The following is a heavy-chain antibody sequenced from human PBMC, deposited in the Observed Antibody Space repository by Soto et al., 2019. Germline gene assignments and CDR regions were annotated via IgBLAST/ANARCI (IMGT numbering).Heavy chain of an antibody. Sequence: SETLSLTCAVHGDSFSGYYWSWIRQSPGKGLEWIGEIDHSGSANYNPSLTSRVSMSVDTSSQQVSLKLSSVTAADTAVYYCASRQSSSWYGLWGQGTLVTVSS. CDR2: IDHSGSA. V-gene: IGHV4-34*01. D-gene: IGHD6-13*01. CDR3: ASRQSSSWYGL. J-gene: IGHJ4*02. CDR1: GDSFSGYY.